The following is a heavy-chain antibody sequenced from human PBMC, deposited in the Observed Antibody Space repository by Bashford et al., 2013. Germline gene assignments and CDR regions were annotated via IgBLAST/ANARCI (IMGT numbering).Heavy chain of an antibody. D-gene: IGHD4-11*01. Sequence: GGSLRLSCAASGFTFSDYYMSWIRQAPGKGLEWVSYISSSSSYTNYADSVKGRFTISRDNAKNSLYLQMNSLRAEDTAVYYCARDRWATVGYRGLIDYVGPGEPWVHRLL. CDR2: ISSSSSYT. V-gene: IGHV3-11*05. J-gene: IGHJ4*02. CDR3: ARDRWATVGYRGLIDY. CDR1: GFTFSDYY.